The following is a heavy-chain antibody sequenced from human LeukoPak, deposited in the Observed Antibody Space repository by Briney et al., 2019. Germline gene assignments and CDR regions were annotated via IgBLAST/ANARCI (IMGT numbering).Heavy chain of an antibody. D-gene: IGHD2-21*02. J-gene: IGHJ4*02. V-gene: IGHV3-30*04. Sequence: PGGSLRLSCAASGFTFSSYAMRWVRQAPGKGLEWVAVISYDGSNKYYADSVKGRFTISRDNSKNTLYLQMNSLRAEAPAVYYCARDRGAVVVTAILGYWGQGTLVTVSS. CDR2: ISYDGSNK. CDR1: GFTFSSYA. CDR3: ARDRGAVVVTAILGY.